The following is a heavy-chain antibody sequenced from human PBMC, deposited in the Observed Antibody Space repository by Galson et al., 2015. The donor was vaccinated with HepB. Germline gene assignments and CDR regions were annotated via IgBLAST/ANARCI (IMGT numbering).Heavy chain of an antibody. CDR3: GVFSDFPYYYCYALDV. V-gene: IGHV1-69*13. J-gene: IGHJ6*02. CDR2: IIPMHTTS. D-gene: IGHD2/OR15-2a*01. Sequence: SVKVSCKASGGTFNSYAISWVRQAPGQGLEWMGGIIPMHTTSNYAQKFQGRVTITADESTSTAYMELSSLRSEDTAVYYCGVFSDFPYYYCYALDVWGQGTTVTVSS. CDR1: GGTFNSYA.